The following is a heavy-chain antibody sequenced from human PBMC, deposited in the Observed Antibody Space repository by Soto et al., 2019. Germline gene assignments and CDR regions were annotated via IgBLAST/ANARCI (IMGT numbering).Heavy chain of an antibody. J-gene: IGHJ6*03. CDR1: SGSISSSNW. D-gene: IGHD3-3*01. V-gene: IGHV4-4*02. CDR2: IYHSGST. Sequence: ASETLSLTCAVSSGSISSSNWWSWVRQPPGKGLEWIGEIYHSGSTNYNPSLKSRVTISVDKSKNQFSLKLSSVTAADTALYYCARAFYYYYYYYMDVGGKGTTVTVP. CDR3: ARAFYYYYYYYMDV.